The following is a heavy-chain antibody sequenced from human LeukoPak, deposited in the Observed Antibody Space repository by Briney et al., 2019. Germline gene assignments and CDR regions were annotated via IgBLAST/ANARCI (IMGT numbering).Heavy chain of an antibody. J-gene: IGHJ3*02. D-gene: IGHD7-27*01. CDR2: INHSGST. V-gene: IGHV4-34*01. Sequence: SETLSLTCAVYGGSFSGYYWSWIRQPPGKGLEWIGKINHSGSTNYNPSLKSRVNISVDTSKNQFSLKLSSVTAADTAVYYCATTATLNHWGGRAFDIWGQGTMVTVSS. CDR3: ATTATLNHWGGRAFDI. CDR1: GGSFSGYY.